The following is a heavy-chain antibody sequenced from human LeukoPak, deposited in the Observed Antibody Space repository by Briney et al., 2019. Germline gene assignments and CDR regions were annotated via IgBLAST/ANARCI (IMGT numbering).Heavy chain of an antibody. D-gene: IGHD3-10*01. Sequence: ASVKVSCKASGYTFSSYAMHWVRQAPGQRLEWMGWINAGNGNTQYSLEFQGRVTITRDTSATTAYMELSSLRSEDMAVYYCAAAMLSGRYYYGSGSYYNPPPWGQGTLVTVSS. CDR3: AAAMLSGRYYYGSGSYYNPPP. J-gene: IGHJ5*02. CDR1: GYTFSSYA. CDR2: INAGNGNT. V-gene: IGHV1-3*03.